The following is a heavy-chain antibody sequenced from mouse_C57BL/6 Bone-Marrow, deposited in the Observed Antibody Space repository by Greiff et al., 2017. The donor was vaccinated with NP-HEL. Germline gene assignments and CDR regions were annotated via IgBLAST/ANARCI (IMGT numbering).Heavy chain of an antibody. CDR3: ASAVDWYFDV. D-gene: IGHD1-1*01. Sequence: EVKVVESGGDLVKPGGSLKLSCAASGFTFSSYGMSWVRQTPDKRLEWVATISSGGSYTYYPDSVKGRFTISRDNAKNTLYLQMSSLKSEDTAMYYCASAVDWYFDVWGTGTTVTVSS. J-gene: IGHJ1*03. V-gene: IGHV5-6*01. CDR2: ISSGGSYT. CDR1: GFTFSSYG.